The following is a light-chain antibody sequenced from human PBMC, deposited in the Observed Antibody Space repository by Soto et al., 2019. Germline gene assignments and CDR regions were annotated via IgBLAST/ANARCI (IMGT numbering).Light chain of an antibody. Sequence: SALTQPRSVSGSPRQSVTISCTGTGSDVGHYNYVSWYQQNPGKAPKLMIHDVSKRPSGVPDRFSGSKSGYTASLTISGLQAEDEADYYCSSYAGSYGYVFGTGTKLTVL. CDR3: SSYAGSYGYV. CDR1: GSDVGHYNY. CDR2: DVS. J-gene: IGLJ1*01. V-gene: IGLV2-11*01.